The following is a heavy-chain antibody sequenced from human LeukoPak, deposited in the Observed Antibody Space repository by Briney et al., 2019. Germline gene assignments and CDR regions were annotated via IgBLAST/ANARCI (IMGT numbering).Heavy chain of an antibody. CDR1: GFTVSSNY. CDR3: ARPLILGYCSSTSCLNDAFDI. CDR2: ISSSSSYI. Sequence: GGSLRLSCAASGFTVSSNYMSWVRQAPGKGLEWVSSISSSSSYIYYADSVKGRFTISRDNAKNSLYLQMNSLRAEDTAVYYCARPLILGYCSSTSCLNDAFDIWGQGTMVTVSS. D-gene: IGHD2-2*01. V-gene: IGHV3-21*01. J-gene: IGHJ3*02.